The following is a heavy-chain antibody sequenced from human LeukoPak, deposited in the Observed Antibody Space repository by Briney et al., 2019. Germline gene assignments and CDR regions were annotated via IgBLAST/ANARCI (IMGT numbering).Heavy chain of an antibody. CDR2: ISSTGTIT. V-gene: IGHV3-21*01. CDR1: GFTFSTYS. CDR3: ARDAVDTANAV. D-gene: IGHD5-18*01. Sequence: GGSLRLSCAASGFTFSTYSMSWVRQAPGKGLEWVAIISSTGTITYYADSVKGRFTISRDNAKNTLYLQMNSLRAEDTAVYYCARDAVDTANAVWGQGTTVTVSS. J-gene: IGHJ6*02.